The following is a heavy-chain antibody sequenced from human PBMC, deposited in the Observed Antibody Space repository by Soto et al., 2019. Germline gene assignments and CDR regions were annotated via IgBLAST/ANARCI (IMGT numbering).Heavy chain of an antibody. Sequence: PSEALSLTCTVSGGSISSSSYYWGLIRQPPGKGLEWIGSIYYSGSTYYNPSLKSRVTISVDTSKNQFSLKLSSVTAADTAVYYCARLPPTMVRGVNDDYWGQGTLVTVS. V-gene: IGHV4-39*01. CDR3: ARLPPTMVRGVNDDY. D-gene: IGHD3-10*01. CDR1: GGSISSSSYY. CDR2: IYYSGST. J-gene: IGHJ4*02.